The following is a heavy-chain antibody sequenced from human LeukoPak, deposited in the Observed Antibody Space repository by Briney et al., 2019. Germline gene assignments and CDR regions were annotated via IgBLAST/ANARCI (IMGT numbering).Heavy chain of an antibody. CDR1: GFTFSSYA. Sequence: GGSLRLSCAASGFTFSSYAMSWVRQAPGKGLEWVSAISGSGGSTYYADSVKGRFTISRDNSKNTLYLQMNSLRAEDTAVYYCANSHYDSSGYYFDYWGRGTLVTVSS. V-gene: IGHV3-23*01. J-gene: IGHJ4*02. CDR3: ANSHYDSSGYYFDY. CDR2: ISGSGGST. D-gene: IGHD3-22*01.